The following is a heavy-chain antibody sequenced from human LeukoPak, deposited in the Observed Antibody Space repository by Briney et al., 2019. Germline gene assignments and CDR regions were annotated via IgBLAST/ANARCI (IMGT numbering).Heavy chain of an antibody. D-gene: IGHD2-8*01. CDR3: ARGRLYCTNGVCYVGYYFDY. Sequence: GRSLRLSCAASGFTFSSYAMHWVRQAPGKGLEWVAVIWYDGSNKYYADSVKGRFTISRDNSKNTLYLQMNSLRAEDTAVYYCARGRLYCTNGVCYVGYYFDYWGQGTLVTVSS. J-gene: IGHJ4*02. V-gene: IGHV3-33*08. CDR1: GFTFSSYA. CDR2: IWYDGSNK.